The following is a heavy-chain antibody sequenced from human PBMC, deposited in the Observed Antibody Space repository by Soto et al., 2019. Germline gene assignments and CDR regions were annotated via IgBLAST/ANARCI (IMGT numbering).Heavy chain of an antibody. CDR2: IYHSGST. V-gene: IGHV4-4*01. CDR3: ARVSGGYYYGMDV. CDR1: GGSISSSNW. Sequence: QVQLQESGPGLVKPSGTLSLTCAVSGGSISSSNWWSWVRQPPGKGLEWIGEIYHSGSTNYNPSLKRRGTISVDKSENQFSLKLGSVTAAATAVYCCARVSGGYYYGMDVWGQGTTVTVSS. J-gene: IGHJ6*02. D-gene: IGHD1-26*01.